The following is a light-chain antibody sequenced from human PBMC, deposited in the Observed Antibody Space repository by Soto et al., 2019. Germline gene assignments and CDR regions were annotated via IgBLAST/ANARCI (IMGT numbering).Light chain of an antibody. CDR2: DAS. Sequence: DIKMTQSPSTLSASVGDKVTITCRASQSISSWLAWYQQKPGKAPKLLIYDASSLESGVPSRFSGSGSGTEFTLTISSLQPDDFATYYCQQYNSYPITFGQRARLEIK. J-gene: IGKJ5*01. CDR3: QQYNSYPIT. V-gene: IGKV1-5*01. CDR1: QSISSW.